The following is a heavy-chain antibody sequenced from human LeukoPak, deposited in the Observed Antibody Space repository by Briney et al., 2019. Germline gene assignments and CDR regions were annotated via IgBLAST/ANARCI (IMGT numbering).Heavy chain of an antibody. CDR3: ARGRTRATGPGEPRTYYYHYGMDV. V-gene: IGHV4-34*01. J-gene: IGHJ6*02. D-gene: IGHD1-1*01. Sequence: SETLSLTCAVYGGSFSGYYWSWIRQPPGKGLEWIGEINHSGSTNYNPSLKSRVTISVDTSKNQFSLKLSSVTAADTAVYYCARGRTRATGPGEPRTYYYHYGMDVWGQGTTVTVSS. CDR1: GGSFSGYY. CDR2: INHSGST.